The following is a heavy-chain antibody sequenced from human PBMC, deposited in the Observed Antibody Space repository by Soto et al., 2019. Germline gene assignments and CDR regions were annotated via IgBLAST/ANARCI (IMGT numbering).Heavy chain of an antibody. CDR2: ISGSGGST. CDR1: GFTFSSYA. D-gene: IGHD3-3*01. CDR3: AKTGRGGTIFGVVPSYYYMDV. Sequence: GGSLRLSCAASGFTFSSYAMSWVRQAPGKGLEWVSAISGSGGSTYYADSVKGRFTISRDNSKNTLYLQMNSLRAEDTAVYYCAKTGRGGTIFGVVPSYYYMDVWGKGTTVTVSS. J-gene: IGHJ6*03. V-gene: IGHV3-23*01.